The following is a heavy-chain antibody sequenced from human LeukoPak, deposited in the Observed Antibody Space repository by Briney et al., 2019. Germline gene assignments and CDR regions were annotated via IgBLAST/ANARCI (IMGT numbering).Heavy chain of an antibody. CDR1: GFTYHDYA. J-gene: IGHJ4*02. CDR2: IRWNSGYI. Sequence: GGSLRLSCAASGFTYHDYAMHWVRQAPAKGLEGVSGIRWNSGYIGYADSVKGRFTISRDSAKNSLYLQMNSLRAEDTALYYCAKDIYSSGSHPSFDYWGQGTLVTVSS. CDR3: AKDIYSSGSHPSFDY. D-gene: IGHD6-19*01. V-gene: IGHV3-9*01.